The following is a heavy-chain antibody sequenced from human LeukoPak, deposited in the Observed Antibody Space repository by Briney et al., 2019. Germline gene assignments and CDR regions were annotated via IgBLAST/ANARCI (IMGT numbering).Heavy chain of an antibody. J-gene: IGHJ4*02. D-gene: IGHD1-14*01. CDR1: GYTFTSYD. Sequence: GASVKVSCKASGYTFTSYDINWVRQATGQGLEWMGWISAYNGNTNYAQKLQGRVAMTTGTSTSTAYMELRSLRSDDTAVYYCARSSKPLDYWGQGTLVTVSS. CDR2: ISAYNGNT. V-gene: IGHV1-18*01. CDR3: ARSSKPLDY.